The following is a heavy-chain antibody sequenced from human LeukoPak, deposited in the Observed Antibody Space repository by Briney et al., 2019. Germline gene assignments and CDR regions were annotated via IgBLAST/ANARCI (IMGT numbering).Heavy chain of an antibody. CDR2: IYWDDDE. V-gene: IGHV2-5*02. Sequence: SGPTLVKPTQTLTLTCTFSGFSFSTSGVGVGWIRQPPGKALEWLAVIYWDDDERYRPSLKSRLTINKDTSKNQVVLTMTNMDPVDTATYYCARSPYYDILTGSRGTFDYWGRGTLVTVSS. D-gene: IGHD3-9*01. J-gene: IGHJ4*02. CDR1: GFSFSTSGVG. CDR3: ARSPYYDILTGSRGTFDY.